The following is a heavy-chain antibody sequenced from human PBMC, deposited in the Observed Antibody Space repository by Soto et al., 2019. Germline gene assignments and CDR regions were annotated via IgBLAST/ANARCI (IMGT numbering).Heavy chain of an antibody. CDR1: GGTFRNYP. J-gene: IGHJ4*02. V-gene: IGHV1-69*02. CDR3: ARGPLVVVNYFES. Sequence: QVQLVQSGTEVKKPGSSVKVSCKASGGTFRNYPINWVRQAPGQGLEWMGSIFPLTDIPDYAQNFQARLTISADKSTSTAYMELSSLTSDDTAMYFCARGPLVVVNYFESWGQGTLATVSS. CDR2: IFPLTDIP.